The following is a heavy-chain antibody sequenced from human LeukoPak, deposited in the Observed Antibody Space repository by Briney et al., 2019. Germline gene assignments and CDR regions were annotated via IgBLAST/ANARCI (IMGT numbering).Heavy chain of an antibody. D-gene: IGHD4-17*01. CDR1: GGSISTYY. CDR3: AREDPQTTVPEGMDV. Sequence: SETLSLTCSLSGGSISTYYWSWIRQPPGKGLEWIGYIYYTGTTNYNPSLRSRLTISVDTSGNQFSLRLSSVTAADTAVYYCAREDPQTTVPEGMDVWGHGTTVIVSS. CDR2: IYYTGTT. V-gene: IGHV4-59*01. J-gene: IGHJ6*02.